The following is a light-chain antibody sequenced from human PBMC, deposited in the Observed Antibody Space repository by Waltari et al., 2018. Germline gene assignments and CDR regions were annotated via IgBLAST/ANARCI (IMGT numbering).Light chain of an antibody. CDR1: QSIGRT. V-gene: IGKV3-20*01. J-gene: IGKJ1*01. CDR3: QNYERLPVT. Sequence: EVVLTQSPCTLSLSPGERATLACRASQSIGRTLTWYQQKPGQSPRLLMYVASIRAAGIPERFSGSGSGTDFILTITRLEPEDFAVYYCQNYERLPVTFGQGTKVEIK. CDR2: VAS.